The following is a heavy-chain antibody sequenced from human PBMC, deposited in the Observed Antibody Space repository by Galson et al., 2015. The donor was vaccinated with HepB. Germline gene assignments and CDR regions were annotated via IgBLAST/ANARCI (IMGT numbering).Heavy chain of an antibody. CDR3: AREVPAATRHAFDI. D-gene: IGHD2-2*01. CDR2: INPSGGST. CDR1: GYTFTSYY. V-gene: IGHV1-46*01. Sequence: QSGAEVKKPGESLKISCKASGYTFTSYYMHWVRQAPGQGLEWMGIINPSGGSTSYAQKFQGRVTMTRDTSTSTVYMELSSLRSEDTAVYYCAREVPAATRHAFDIWGQGTMVTVSS. J-gene: IGHJ3*02.